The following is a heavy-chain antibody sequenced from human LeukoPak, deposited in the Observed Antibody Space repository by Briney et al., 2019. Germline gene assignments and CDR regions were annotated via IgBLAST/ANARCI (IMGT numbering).Heavy chain of an antibody. D-gene: IGHD2-15*01. CDR1: GFTFSSYS. Sequence: GGSLRLSCAASGFTFSSYSMNWVRQAPGKGLEWVSSISSSSSYIYYADSVKGRFTISRDNAKNSLYLQMNSLRAEDTAVYYCASRLRCSGGSCFKTGYWGQGTLVTVSS. J-gene: IGHJ4*02. CDR2: ISSSSSYI. CDR3: ASRLRCSGGSCFKTGY. V-gene: IGHV3-21*01.